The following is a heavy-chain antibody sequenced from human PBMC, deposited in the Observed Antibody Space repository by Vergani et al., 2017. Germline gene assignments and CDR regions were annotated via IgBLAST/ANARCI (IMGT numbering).Heavy chain of an antibody. CDR2: LSYEGSSD. J-gene: IGHJ3*02. D-gene: IGHD3-9*01. Sequence: VQLLVSGGGLVQPGGALRLSCAASGSTFSSYAMSWVRQAPGKGLDWVAVLSYEGSSDFYADSVKGRFTISRDNSNNTLYLQMNSLRPDDTAIYYCAKTGDDAGYYVGACYIWGQGTMVTDSS. CDR3: AKTGDDAGYYVGACYI. CDR1: GSTFSSYA. V-gene: IGHV3-30*18.